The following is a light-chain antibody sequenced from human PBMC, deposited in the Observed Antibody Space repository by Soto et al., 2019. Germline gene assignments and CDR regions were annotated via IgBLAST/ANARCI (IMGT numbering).Light chain of an antibody. CDR1: QAVSSTY. CDR2: AAS. V-gene: IGKV3-20*01. Sequence: EIVLTQSPGTVSLSPGERATLSCRASQAVSSTYLAWYQQKPGQAPRLLIYAASSRATGIPDRFSGSGSGTDFTLTISRLKPEDFAVYYCKQYGSSPYTFGQGTKLDIK. CDR3: KQYGSSPYT. J-gene: IGKJ2*01.